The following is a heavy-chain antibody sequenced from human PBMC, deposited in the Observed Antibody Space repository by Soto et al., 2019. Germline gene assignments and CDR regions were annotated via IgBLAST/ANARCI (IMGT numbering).Heavy chain of an antibody. Sequence: QVQLVESGGGLVKPGGSLRLSCAASGFTFSDYYMSWIRQAPGKGLEWVSYISSSSSYTNYADSVKGRFTISRDNAKNSLYLQMNSLRAEDTAVYYCARDFSGTVIHAFDIWGQGTMVTVSS. CDR1: GFTFSDYY. V-gene: IGHV3-11*05. D-gene: IGHD4-17*01. J-gene: IGHJ3*02. CDR2: ISSSSSYT. CDR3: ARDFSGTVIHAFDI.